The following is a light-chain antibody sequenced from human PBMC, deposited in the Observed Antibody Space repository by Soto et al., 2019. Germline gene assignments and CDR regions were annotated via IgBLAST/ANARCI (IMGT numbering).Light chain of an antibody. CDR3: TSSTSDSIYV. CDR1: SSDVGGNKY. V-gene: IGLV2-14*01. CDR2: KVS. Sequence: QSVLSHPASVSGSPGHSITISCTGTSSDVGGNKYVSWYQQYPGKVPKLLINKVSNRPSGVSNRFSGSKSGNTASLTISGLLAEEEADYFCTSSTSDSIYVFGTGTRSPS. J-gene: IGLJ1*01.